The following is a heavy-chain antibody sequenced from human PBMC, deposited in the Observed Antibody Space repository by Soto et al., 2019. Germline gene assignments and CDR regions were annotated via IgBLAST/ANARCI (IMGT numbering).Heavy chain of an antibody. CDR1: GFTFSSYA. D-gene: IGHD2-15*01. Sequence: GGSLRLSCAASGFTFSSYAMHWVRQAPGKGLEWVAVISYDGSNKYYADSVKGRFTISRDNSKNTLYLQMNSLRAEDTAVYYCARVGARQRYCSGGSCYKEMDYWGQGTLVTVSS. CDR2: ISYDGSNK. J-gene: IGHJ4*02. CDR3: ARVGARQRYCSGGSCYKEMDY. V-gene: IGHV3-30-3*01.